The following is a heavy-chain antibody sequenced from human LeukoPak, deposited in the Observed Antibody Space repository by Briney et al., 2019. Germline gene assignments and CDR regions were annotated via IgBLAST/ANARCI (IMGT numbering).Heavy chain of an antibody. Sequence: SETLSLTCTVSGGSISSSSYYWGWIRQPPGKGLEWIGSIYYSGSTYYNPSLKSRVTISVDTSKSQFSLKLSSVTAADTAVYYCARDLRRYGGNSKNDYWGQGTLVTVSS. J-gene: IGHJ4*02. CDR2: IYYSGST. D-gene: IGHD4-23*01. CDR1: GGSISSSSYY. CDR3: ARDLRRYGGNSKNDY. V-gene: IGHV4-39*07.